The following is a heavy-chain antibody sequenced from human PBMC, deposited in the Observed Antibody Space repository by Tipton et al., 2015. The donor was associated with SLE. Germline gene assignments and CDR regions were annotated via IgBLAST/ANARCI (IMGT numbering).Heavy chain of an antibody. D-gene: IGHD3-16*01. CDR3: ARGRGGEFLDY. J-gene: IGHJ4*02. V-gene: IGHV3-33*01. CDR2: IWYDGSNK. Sequence: QVQLVQSGGGVVQSGTSLRLPCAASGFTFSTSAMHWVRQAPGKGLEWVAVIWYDGSNKFYADSVKGRFTISRDNSKNTVSLQMNSLRVEDTAVYFCARGRGGEFLDYWGQGTLVTVSS. CDR1: GFTFSTSA.